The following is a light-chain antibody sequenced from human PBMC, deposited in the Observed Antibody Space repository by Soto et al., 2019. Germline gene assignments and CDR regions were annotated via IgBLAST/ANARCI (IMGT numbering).Light chain of an antibody. Sequence: EIVLTQSPGTLSLSPGERATLSCRASQSVSSSYLAWYQQKPDQAPRLLIYGASSRATGIPDRFSGSGSGTDFILTISRLEPEDFAVYYCQQYSSSPVYTFGQGTKLEIK. CDR3: QQYSSSPVYT. J-gene: IGKJ2*01. CDR2: GAS. V-gene: IGKV3-20*01. CDR1: QSVSSSY.